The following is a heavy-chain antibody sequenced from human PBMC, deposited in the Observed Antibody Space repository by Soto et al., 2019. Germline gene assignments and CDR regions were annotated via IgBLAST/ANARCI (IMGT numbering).Heavy chain of an antibody. CDR2: INPNTGDT. Sequence: QVHLVQSGAEVKKPGASVKVSCKASGYSFTDFYMHWVRQAPGQGLEWLGWINPNTGDTDYAQIFQGRVSLTRDTSTSTAYMEMTRLTSDDTGVYYCAKDPPRGVQLVVGDFWGQGTLVTVSS. V-gene: IGHV1-2*02. D-gene: IGHD3-10*01. J-gene: IGHJ4*02. CDR1: GYSFTDFY. CDR3: AKDPPRGVQLVVGDF.